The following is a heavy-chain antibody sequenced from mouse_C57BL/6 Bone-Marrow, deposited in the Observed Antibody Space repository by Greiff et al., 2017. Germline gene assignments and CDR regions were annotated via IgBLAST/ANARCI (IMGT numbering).Heavy chain of an antibody. J-gene: IGHJ3*01. D-gene: IGHD2-2*01. V-gene: IGHV1-15*01. CDR1: GYTFTDYE. Sequence: VQLVESGAELVRPGASVTLSCKASGYTFTDYEMHWVKQTPVHGLEWIGAIGPETGGTAYNQKFKGKAILTADKSSSTAYMELRSLTSEDSAVYYCTRRGDGYDGAWFAYWGQGTLVTVSA. CDR2: IGPETGGT. CDR3: TRRGDGYDGAWFAY.